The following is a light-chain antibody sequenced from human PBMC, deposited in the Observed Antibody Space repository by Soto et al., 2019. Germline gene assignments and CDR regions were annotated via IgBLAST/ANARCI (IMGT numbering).Light chain of an antibody. V-gene: IGKV1-39*01. CDR1: ESINSY. J-gene: IGKJ1*01. CDR2: AAS. Sequence: DIQMTQSPSSLSASVVDRVIITCPASESINSYLNWYQQKPGKAPKLLIYAASSLQSGVPSRFSGSGSATVFTLTINNLQPEDSATYYCQQSYSRLVTFGQGTKVEI. CDR3: QQSYSRLVT.